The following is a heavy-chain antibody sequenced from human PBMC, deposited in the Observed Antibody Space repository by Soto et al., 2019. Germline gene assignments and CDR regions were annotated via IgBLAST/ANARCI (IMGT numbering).Heavy chain of an antibody. D-gene: IGHD3-3*01. CDR2: LYYSGFT. Sequence: QVLLQESGPGLVRPSETLSLSCTVSGASISTGDYYWSWVRQPPGKGLEWIGYLYYSGFTYYNPSLKSRVTISMDTSKHQLSRKATSVTAADTAVYFCARGVTFFGLVSRFWLDPCGQGTLVTVSS. V-gene: IGHV4-30-4*01. CDR1: GASISTGDYY. CDR3: ARGVTFFGLVSRFWLDP. J-gene: IGHJ5*02.